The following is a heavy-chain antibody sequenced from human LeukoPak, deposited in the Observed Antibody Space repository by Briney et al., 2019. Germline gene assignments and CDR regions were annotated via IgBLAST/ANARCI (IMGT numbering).Heavy chain of an antibody. Sequence: KPGESLKITCAASGFTFSDYYMSWIRQAPGKGLEWVSYISSSGSTIYYADSVKGRFTISRDNARNSLYLQMNSLRAEDTAVYYCAREPEEEWLLLDYWGQGTLVTVSS. CDR2: ISSSGSTI. CDR1: GFTFSDYY. CDR3: AREPEEEWLLLDY. D-gene: IGHD3-3*01. V-gene: IGHV3-11*04. J-gene: IGHJ4*02.